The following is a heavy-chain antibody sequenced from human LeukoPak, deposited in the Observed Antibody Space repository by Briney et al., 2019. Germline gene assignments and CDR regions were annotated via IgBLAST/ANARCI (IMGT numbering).Heavy chain of an antibody. D-gene: IGHD4-17*01. V-gene: IGHV3-23*01. Sequence: GGSLRLSCAASGFTLSSYWMSWVRQAPGKGLEWVSAISGSGGSTYYADSVKGRFTISRDNSKNTLYLQMNSLRAEDTAVYYCAKIEVYGDLYYFDYWGQGTLVTVSS. J-gene: IGHJ4*02. CDR3: AKIEVYGDLYYFDY. CDR1: GFTLSSYW. CDR2: ISGSGGST.